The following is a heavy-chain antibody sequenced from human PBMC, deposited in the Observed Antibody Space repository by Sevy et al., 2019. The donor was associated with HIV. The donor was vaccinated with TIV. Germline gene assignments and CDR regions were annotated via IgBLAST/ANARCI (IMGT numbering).Heavy chain of an antibody. CDR2: IIPIFGTA. J-gene: IGHJ4*02. V-gene: IGHV1-69*06. Sequence: ALVKVSCKASGGTFSSYAISWVRQAPGQGLEWMGGIIPIFGTANYAQKFQGRVTITADKSTSTAYMELSSLRSEDTAVYYCATYRYGGSHLRYGYWGQGTLVTVSS. CDR3: ATYRYGGSHLRYGY. D-gene: IGHD1-26*01. CDR1: GGTFSSYA.